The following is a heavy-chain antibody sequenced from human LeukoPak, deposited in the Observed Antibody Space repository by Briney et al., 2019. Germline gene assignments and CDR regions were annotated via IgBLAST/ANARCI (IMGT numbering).Heavy chain of an antibody. D-gene: IGHD3-10*01. J-gene: IGHJ3*02. CDR1: GGSISSYY. Sequence: PSETLSLTCTVSGGSISSYYWSWIRQPPGKGLEWIGYIYYSGSTNYNPSLKSRVTISVDTSKNQFSLKLSSVTAADTAVYYCARLSGVIGLDASDIWGQGTMVTVSS. V-gene: IGHV4-59*08. CDR3: ARLSGVIGLDASDI. CDR2: IYYSGST.